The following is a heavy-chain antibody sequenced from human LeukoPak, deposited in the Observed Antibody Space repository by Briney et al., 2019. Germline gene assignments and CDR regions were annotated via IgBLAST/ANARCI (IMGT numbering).Heavy chain of an antibody. CDR2: LSGSGSST. V-gene: IGHV3-23*01. CDR3: AKDLSYGLDV. D-gene: IGHD2/OR15-2a*01. Sequence: GGSLRLSCAASGLSFSSYAMSWVSQAPGKGLEWVSALSGSGSSTYYADSVKGRFTISRDNSKNTLYLQMNSLRAEDTAVYYCAKDLSYGLDVWGQGTTVTVSS. J-gene: IGHJ6*02. CDR1: GLSFSSYA.